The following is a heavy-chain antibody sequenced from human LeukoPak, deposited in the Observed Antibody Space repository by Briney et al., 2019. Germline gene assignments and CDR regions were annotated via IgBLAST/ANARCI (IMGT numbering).Heavy chain of an antibody. CDR1: GGSISSGDYY. CDR2: IYYSGST. CDR3: ARDSGSYFMVDY. D-gene: IGHD1-26*01. J-gene: IGHJ4*02. V-gene: IGHV4-30-4*08. Sequence: SETLSLTCTVSGGSISSGDYYWSWIRQPPGKGLEWIGYIYYSGSTYYNPPLKSRVTISVDTSKNQFSLKLSSVTAADTAVYYCARDSGSYFMVDYWGQGTLVTVSS.